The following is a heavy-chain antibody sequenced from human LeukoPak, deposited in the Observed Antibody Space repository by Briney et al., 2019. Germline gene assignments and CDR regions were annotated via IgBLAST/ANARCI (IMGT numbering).Heavy chain of an antibody. D-gene: IGHD6-13*01. V-gene: IGHV3-30*04. Sequence: GGSLRLSCSASVFTFSSYAMHWVRQAAGKGLDWVAGISYDGSNKYYADSVKGRFTISRDNSKNTLYLQMNSLRAEDTAVYYCARDTSPYSSSCPDSWGQGTLVTVSP. CDR2: ISYDGSNK. CDR1: VFTFSSYA. CDR3: ARDTSPYSSSCPDS. J-gene: IGHJ4*02.